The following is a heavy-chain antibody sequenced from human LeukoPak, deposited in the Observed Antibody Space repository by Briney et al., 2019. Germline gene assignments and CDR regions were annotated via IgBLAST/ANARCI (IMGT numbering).Heavy chain of an antibody. J-gene: IGHJ4*02. CDR2: IWYDGSNK. V-gene: IGHV3-33*01. D-gene: IGHD3-3*01. CDR3: ARDGLRFLEWLPTG. Sequence: GRSLRLSCAASGFTFSSYGMHWVRQAPGKGLEWVAVIWYDGSNKYYADSVKGRFTISRDNSKNTLYLQMNSLRAEDTAVYYCARDGLRFLEWLPTGWGQGTLVTVSS. CDR1: GFTFSSYG.